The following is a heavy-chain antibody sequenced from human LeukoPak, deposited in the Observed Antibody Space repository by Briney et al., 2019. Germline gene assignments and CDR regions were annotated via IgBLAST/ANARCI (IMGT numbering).Heavy chain of an antibody. CDR3: ARAGWELPYFYY. CDR2: ISSSGSTI. J-gene: IGHJ4*02. D-gene: IGHD1-26*01. V-gene: IGHV3-48*03. CDR1: GFTFSSYA. Sequence: GGPLRLSCAASGFTFSSYAMNWVRQAPGKGLGWVSYISSSGSTIYYADSVKGRFTISRDNAKNSLYLQINSLRAEDTAVYYCARAGWELPYFYYWGQGTLVTVSS.